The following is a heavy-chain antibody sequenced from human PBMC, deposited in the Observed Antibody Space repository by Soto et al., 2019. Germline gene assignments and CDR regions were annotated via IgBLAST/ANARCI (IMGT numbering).Heavy chain of an antibody. CDR3: ARGASYYYDSSGYYFVY. CDR2: ISAYNGNT. CDR1: GYTFTSYG. J-gene: IGHJ4*02. Sequence: ASVKVSCKVSGYTFTSYGISWVRQAPGQGLEWMGWISAYNGNTNYAQKLQGRVTMTTDTSTSTAYMELRSLRSDDTAVYYCARGASYYYDSSGYYFVYWGQGTLVTVSS. D-gene: IGHD3-22*01. V-gene: IGHV1-18*01.